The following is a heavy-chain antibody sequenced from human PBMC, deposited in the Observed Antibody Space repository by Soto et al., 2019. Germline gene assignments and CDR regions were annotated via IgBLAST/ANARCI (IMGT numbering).Heavy chain of an antibody. CDR1: GFIFSDYY. CDR2: ISNSGRIT. V-gene: IGHV3-11*01. J-gene: IGHJ4*02. D-gene: IGHD3-16*01. Sequence: QVHLEESGGGLGKPGGSLRLSCTASGFIFSDYYMRWIRQAPGKGLEWVSDISNSGRITHHADSVEGRFTISRDNAKDSLSLQMNSLRPEDSAIYYCARDHGGGGLTLEYWGQGTLVTVSS. CDR3: ARDHGGGGLTLEY.